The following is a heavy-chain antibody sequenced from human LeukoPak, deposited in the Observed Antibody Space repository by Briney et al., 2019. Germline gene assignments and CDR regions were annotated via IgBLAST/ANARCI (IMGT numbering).Heavy chain of an antibody. D-gene: IGHD5-12*01. J-gene: IGHJ6*03. Sequence: SETLSLTCTVSGGSISSYYWSWIRQPAGKGLEWIGRIYTSGSTNYNPSLKSRVTMSVDTSKNQFSLKLSSVTAADTAVYYCARVESGYDYGYYYYYMDVWGKGTTVTISS. V-gene: IGHV4-4*07. CDR1: GGSISSYY. CDR3: ARVESGYDYGYYYYYMDV. CDR2: IYTSGST.